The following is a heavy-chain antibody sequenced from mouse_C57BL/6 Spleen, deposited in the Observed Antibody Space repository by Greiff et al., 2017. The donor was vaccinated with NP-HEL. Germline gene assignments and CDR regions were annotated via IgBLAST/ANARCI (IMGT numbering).Heavy chain of an antibody. Sequence: EVHLVESGGDLVKPGGSLKLSCAASGFTFSSYGMSWVRQTPDKRLEWVATISSGGSYTYYPDSGKGRFTISRDNAKNTLYLQMSSLKSEDTAMYYCARHPIYDGYYLDYWGQGTTLTVSS. CDR1: GFTFSSYG. V-gene: IGHV5-6*01. CDR2: ISSGGSYT. CDR3: ARHPIYDGYYLDY. J-gene: IGHJ2*01. D-gene: IGHD2-3*01.